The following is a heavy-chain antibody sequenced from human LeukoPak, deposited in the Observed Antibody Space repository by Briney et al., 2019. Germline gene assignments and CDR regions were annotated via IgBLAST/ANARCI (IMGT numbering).Heavy chain of an antibody. D-gene: IGHD2-15*01. CDR3: ATDRECSGGSCYSGTYNWFDP. Sequence: GASVKVSCKASGYTFTSYAMHWVRQAPGQRLEWMGWINAGNGNTKYSQEFQGRVTITADESTSTAYMELSSLRSEDTAVYYCATDRECSGGSCYSGTYNWFDPWGQGTLVTVSS. J-gene: IGHJ5*02. V-gene: IGHV1-3*03. CDR2: INAGNGNT. CDR1: GYTFTSYA.